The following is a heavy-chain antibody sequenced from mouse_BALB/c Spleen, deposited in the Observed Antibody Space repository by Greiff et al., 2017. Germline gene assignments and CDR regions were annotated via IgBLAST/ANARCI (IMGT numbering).Heavy chain of an antibody. V-gene: IGHV1S135*01. J-gene: IGHJ1*01. D-gene: IGHD1-1*01. CDR2: INPNNGGT. CDR1: GYTFTEYT. CDR3: ARDYYGSSYDWYFDV. Sequence: VQLQQSGPELVKPGASVKISCKTSGYTFTEYTMHWVKQSHGKSLEWIGGINPNNGGTSYNQKFKGKATLTVDKSSSTAFMHLNSLTSEDSAVYYCARDYYGSSYDWYFDVWGAGTTVTVSS.